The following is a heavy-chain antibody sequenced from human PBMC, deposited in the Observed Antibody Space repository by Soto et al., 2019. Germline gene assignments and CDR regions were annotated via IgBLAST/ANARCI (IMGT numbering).Heavy chain of an antibody. V-gene: IGHV3-23*01. Sequence: GGSLRLSCAASGFTFSSYAMSWVRQAPGKGLEWVSAISGSGGSTYYADSVKGRFTISRDNSKNTLYLQMNSLRAEDTAVYYCVKDTGDDYIWGSYRTYYFDYWGQGTLVTVSS. CDR2: ISGSGGST. CDR1: GFTFSSYA. D-gene: IGHD3-16*02. CDR3: VKDTGDDYIWGSYRTYYFDY. J-gene: IGHJ4*02.